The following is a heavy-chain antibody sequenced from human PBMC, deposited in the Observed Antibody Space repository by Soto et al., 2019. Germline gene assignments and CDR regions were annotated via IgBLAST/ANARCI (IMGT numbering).Heavy chain of an antibody. CDR1: GFTFSDYY. J-gene: IGHJ4*02. Sequence: QVQLVESGGGLVKPGGSLRLFCAASGFTFSDYYMSWIRQAPGKGLEWVSYISSSSSYTNYADSVKGRFTISRDNAKNSLYLQMNSLRAEDTAVYYCARDVSGYYDSSGYYYSDLLGYWGQGTLVTVSS. V-gene: IGHV3-11*06. CDR2: ISSSSSYT. D-gene: IGHD3-22*01. CDR3: ARDVSGYYDSSGYYYSDLLGY.